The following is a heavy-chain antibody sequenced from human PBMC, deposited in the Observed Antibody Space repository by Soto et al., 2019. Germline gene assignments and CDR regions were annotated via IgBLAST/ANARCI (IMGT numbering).Heavy chain of an antibody. CDR2: FSGSAGKT. V-gene: IGHV3-23*01. CDR3: AQGTGMTPRTSFY. D-gene: IGHD3-9*01. CDR1: GFSFSTYG. Sequence: PGGSLRLSCVASGFSFSTYGVSWVRQAPGKGLEWVSGFSGSAGKTYYADSVKGRFTLSRDNSENTVYLQMNSLRVEDTAIYYCAQGTGMTPRTSFYWGRGTLVTVSS. J-gene: IGHJ4*02.